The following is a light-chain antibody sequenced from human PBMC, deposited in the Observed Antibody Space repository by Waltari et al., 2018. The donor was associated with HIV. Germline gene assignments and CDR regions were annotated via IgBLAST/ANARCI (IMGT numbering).Light chain of an antibody. Sequence: QSVLTQPPSASGTPGQRITISCSGSRSNIGSHTVNWYQQLPGTAPKLLIFTNNQRPSGVPDRFSGSKSGTSASLAISGLQSEDEADYYCEVWDDSLNGWVFGGGTKVTVL. CDR3: EVWDDSLNGWV. CDR1: RSNIGSHT. V-gene: IGLV1-44*01. CDR2: TNN. J-gene: IGLJ3*02.